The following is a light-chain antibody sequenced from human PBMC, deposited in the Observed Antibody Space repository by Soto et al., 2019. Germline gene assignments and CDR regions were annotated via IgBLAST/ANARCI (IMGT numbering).Light chain of an antibody. CDR2: DVS. CDR3: TSYTSSSTWV. Sequence: QSVLTQPPSVSGSPGESVTISCTGTSSDVGNNDRVSWYQQPPGTAPTLMIYDVSNRPSGVPARFSGSKSGNTASLTISGLQAEDEADYYCTSYTSSSTWVFGGGTKLTVL. CDR1: SSDVGNNDR. J-gene: IGLJ3*02. V-gene: IGLV2-18*02.